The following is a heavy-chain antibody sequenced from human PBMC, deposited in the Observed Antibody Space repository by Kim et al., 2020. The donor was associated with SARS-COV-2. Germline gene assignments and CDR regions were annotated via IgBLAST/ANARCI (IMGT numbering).Heavy chain of an antibody. J-gene: IGHJ5*02. V-gene: IGHV1-69*13. CDR3: ARTRMVRGDLYDWFDP. D-gene: IGHD3-10*01. CDR1: GGTFSSYA. CDR2: IIPIFGTA. Sequence: SVKVSCKASGGTFSSYAISWVRQAPGQGLEWMGGIIPIFGTANYAQKFQGRVTITADESTSTAYMELSSLRSEDTAVYYCARTRMVRGDLYDWFDPWGQGTLVTVSS.